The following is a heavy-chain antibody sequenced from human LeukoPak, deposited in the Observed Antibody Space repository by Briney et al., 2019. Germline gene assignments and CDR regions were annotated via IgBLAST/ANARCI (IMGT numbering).Heavy chain of an antibody. CDR2: INPNSGGT. CDR1: GYTFTGYY. J-gene: IGHJ1*01. V-gene: IGHV1-2*02. D-gene: IGHD3-22*01. CDR3: ARDLFYDSSGSPQH. Sequence: ASVKVSCKSSGYTFTGYYIHWVRQAPGQGLEWMGWINPNSGGTNYAQKFQGRVTMTGDTSISTAYMELNRLRSDDTAVYYCARDLFYDSSGSPQHWGQGTLVTVSS.